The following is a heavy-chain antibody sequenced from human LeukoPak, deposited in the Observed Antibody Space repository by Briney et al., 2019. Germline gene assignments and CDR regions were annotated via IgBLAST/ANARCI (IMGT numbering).Heavy chain of an antibody. CDR1: GGSISSYY. Sequence: SETLSLTCTVSGGSISSYYWSWIRQPPGKGLEWIGYIYYSGSTNYNPSLKSRVTISVDTSKNQFSLKLSSVTAADTAVYFCARGPDSSGYYYFDYWGQGTLVTVSS. CDR3: ARGPDSSGYYYFDY. D-gene: IGHD3-22*01. J-gene: IGHJ4*02. V-gene: IGHV4-59*01. CDR2: IYYSGST.